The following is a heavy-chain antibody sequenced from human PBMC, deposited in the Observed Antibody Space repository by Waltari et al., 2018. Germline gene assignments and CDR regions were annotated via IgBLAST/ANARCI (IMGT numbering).Heavy chain of an antibody. V-gene: IGHV4-61*09. Sequence: QVQLQESGPGVVKPSQTLSLTCTVSGRSIRRGSYYSSWIRQPAGKGLEWIGYIYTSGSTNYNPSLKSRVTISVDTSKNQFSLKLSSVTAADTAVYYCAREWGSGWLDYWGQGTLVTVSS. CDR2: IYTSGST. D-gene: IGHD6-19*01. CDR1: GRSIRRGSYY. J-gene: IGHJ4*02. CDR3: AREWGSGWLDY.